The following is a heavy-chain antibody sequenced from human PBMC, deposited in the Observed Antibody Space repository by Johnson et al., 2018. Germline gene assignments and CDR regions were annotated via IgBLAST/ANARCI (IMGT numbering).Heavy chain of an antibody. CDR1: GFTFSTHA. D-gene: IGHD3-16*02. J-gene: IGHJ6*03. CDR2: ISFDGTFK. V-gene: IGHV3-30-3*01. CDR3: ARDTPFLGKFSTYYMII. Sequence: VQLVESGGGVVQXGRSLRLXCAASGFTFSTHALHWVRQAPGKGLEWVAGISFDGTFKYYTDSVKGRFTISRDNSKNTLYVQMNSLRAEDTAGYYCARDTPFLGKFSTYYMIIWGKGTTVTVSS.